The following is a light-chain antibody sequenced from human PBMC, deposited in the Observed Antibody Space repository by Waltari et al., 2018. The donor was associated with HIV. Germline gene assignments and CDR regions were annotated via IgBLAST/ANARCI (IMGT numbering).Light chain of an antibody. CDR3: QQRSNWCRSGLT. V-gene: IGKV3-11*01. CDR2: DAS. CDR1: QSVSAY. J-gene: IGKJ4*01. Sequence: EVVLTQSPATLSLSPGERATLSCRASQSVSAYLAWSQQKPGQAPRLLIDDASNRATGIPVRFSGSGSGTDFTLTISSLEPEDFAVYYCQQRSNWCRSGLTFGGGTKVEIK.